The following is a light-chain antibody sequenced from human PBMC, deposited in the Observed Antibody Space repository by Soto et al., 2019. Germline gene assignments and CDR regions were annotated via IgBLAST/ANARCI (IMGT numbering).Light chain of an antibody. Sequence: DIQLTQSPSFVSASVGDRVTITCRTSQGISSFLAWCQQKPGKAPKLLIYVASTLQTGVPSRFSGSGSGTEFTLTISSLQPEDFATYYCQQDNAYPLTFGGGTKVEIK. CDR1: QGISSF. CDR2: VAS. V-gene: IGKV1-9*01. J-gene: IGKJ4*01. CDR3: QQDNAYPLT.